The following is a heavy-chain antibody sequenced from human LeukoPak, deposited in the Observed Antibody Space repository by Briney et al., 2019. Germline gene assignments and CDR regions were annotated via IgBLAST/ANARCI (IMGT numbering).Heavy chain of an antibody. V-gene: IGHV4-59*02. CDR1: GGSVSSSF. CDR2: IYYRGST. J-gene: IGHJ3*02. Sequence: SETLSLTCSVSGGSVSSSFWSWIRQPPGKGLEWIGHIYYRGSTNYNPSLKSRVTISVDTSKNHFSLKVTSVTAADTAVYYCARVGPTDDYGDSHDSFDIWGQGTLVAVSS. CDR3: ARVGPTDDYGDSHDSFDI. D-gene: IGHD4-17*01.